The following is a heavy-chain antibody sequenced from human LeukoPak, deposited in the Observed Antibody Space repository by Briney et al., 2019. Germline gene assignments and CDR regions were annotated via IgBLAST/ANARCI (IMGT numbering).Heavy chain of an antibody. V-gene: IGHV4-34*01. CDR2: INHSGST. J-gene: IGHJ3*02. CDR1: GGSFSGYY. Sequence: SETLSLTCAVYGGSFSGYYWSWIRQPPGKGLEWIGEINHSGSTNYNPSLKSRVTISVDTSKSQFSLRLTSVTAADTAVYYCARTVVTATIDGFQIWGQGTMVTVSS. D-gene: IGHD2-21*02. CDR3: ARTVVTATIDGFQI.